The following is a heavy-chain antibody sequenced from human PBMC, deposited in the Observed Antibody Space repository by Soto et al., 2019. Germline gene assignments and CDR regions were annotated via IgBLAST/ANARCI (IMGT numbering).Heavy chain of an antibody. Sequence: QVQLVQSGAEVKKPGASVKVSCKASGYTFTSYYMHWVRQAPGQGLEWMGIINPSGGSTSYAQKFQGRVTMTRDTSTSTVYMELSSLRSEDTAVYYCARDRLRMLRGVRSSYYYYGMDVWGQGTTVTVSS. CDR2: INPSGGST. CDR1: GYTFTSYY. D-gene: IGHD3-10*01. J-gene: IGHJ6*02. CDR3: ARDRLRMLRGVRSSYYYYGMDV. V-gene: IGHV1-46*01.